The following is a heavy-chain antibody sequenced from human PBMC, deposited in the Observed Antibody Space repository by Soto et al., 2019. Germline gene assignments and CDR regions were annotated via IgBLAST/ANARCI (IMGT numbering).Heavy chain of an antibody. D-gene: IGHD3-3*01. V-gene: IGHV3-74*01. CDR2: INSDGSST. CDR3: AGDFWSGAYDAFDI. CDR1: GFTFSSYW. Sequence: EVQLVESGGGLVQPGGSLRLSCAASGFTFSSYWMHWVRQAPGKGLVWVSRINSDGSSTSYADSVKCRFTISRDNAKNTLYLQMNSLRAEDTAVYYCAGDFWSGAYDAFDIWGQGTMVTVSS. J-gene: IGHJ3*02.